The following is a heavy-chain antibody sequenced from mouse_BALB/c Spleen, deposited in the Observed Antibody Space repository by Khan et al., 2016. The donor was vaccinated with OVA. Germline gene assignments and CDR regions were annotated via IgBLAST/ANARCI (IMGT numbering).Heavy chain of an antibody. J-gene: IGHJ3*01. CDR1: GFTFSSYS. Sequence: EVELVESGGDLVKPGGSLKLSCAASGFTFSSYSMSWVRQTPDQRLEWVATISRDGDYTYFPDSVKGRFTISRDNATNTLNLQLSSLKSEDTALYYCASHLTGSFAYWGQGTLVTVSA. CDR2: ISRDGDYT. V-gene: IGHV5-6*01. CDR3: ASHLTGSFAY. D-gene: IGHD4-1*01.